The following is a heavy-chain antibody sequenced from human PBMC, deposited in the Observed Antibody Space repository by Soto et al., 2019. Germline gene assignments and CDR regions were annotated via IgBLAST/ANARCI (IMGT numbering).Heavy chain of an antibody. J-gene: IGHJ5*01. CDR3: AKEGAGYYDSSPYDS. CDR2: ISGSGGST. Sequence: PGGSLRLSCAASGFTFSSYAMSWVRQAPGKGLEWVSAISGSGGSTYYADSVKGRSTISRDNSKNTLYLQMNSLRAEDTAVYYCAKEGAGYYDSSPYDSWGQGTLVTVSS. CDR1: GFTFSSYA. V-gene: IGHV3-23*01. D-gene: IGHD3-22*01.